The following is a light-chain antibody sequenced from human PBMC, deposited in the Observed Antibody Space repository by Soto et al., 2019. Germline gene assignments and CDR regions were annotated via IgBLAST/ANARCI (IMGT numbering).Light chain of an antibody. CDR3: QQYGNYLRA. J-gene: IGKJ4*01. CDR2: DAS. V-gene: IGKV1-33*01. CDR1: QDISNY. Sequence: DIQRTQSPSSLSASVGDRVTITCQASQDISNYLSWYQQRPGKAPKLLIYDASNLQTGVPSRFSGSGSGTDFTFTISSLQPEDIATYYCQQYGNYLRAFGGGTKVEI.